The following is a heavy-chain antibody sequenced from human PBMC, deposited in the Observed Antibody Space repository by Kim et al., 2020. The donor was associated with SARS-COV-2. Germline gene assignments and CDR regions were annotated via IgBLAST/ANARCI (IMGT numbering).Heavy chain of an antibody. CDR3: ARSGAYDSSGYYYYAMDV. V-gene: IGHV3-66*01. CDR1: GFSVSGSY. D-gene: IGHD3-22*01. Sequence: GGSLRLSCGASGFSVSGSYMRWVRQAPGKGLEWVSLIYSGGTTNYADSVKGTFTISRDNSKNTLYLQMNSLGAEDTAVYYCARSGAYDSSGYYYYAMDVWGQGTTVTVSS. J-gene: IGHJ6*02. CDR2: IYSGGTT.